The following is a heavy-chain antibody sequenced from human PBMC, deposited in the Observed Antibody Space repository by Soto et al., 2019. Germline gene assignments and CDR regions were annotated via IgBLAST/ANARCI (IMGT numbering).Heavy chain of an antibody. D-gene: IGHD3-10*01. CDR2: IGTADDT. CDR1: GFPFSGLD. CDR3: AKSQEDGCHLFDS. V-gene: IGHV3-13*01. J-gene: IGHJ4*02. Sequence: GGSLRLSCEASGFPFSGLDMHWVRQPKGKPLEWVSSIGTADDTNYAVSVKGRFTISRDKAKNALSLQMSSLRAGDTAVYFCAKSQEDGCHLFDSWGQGTQVTVSS.